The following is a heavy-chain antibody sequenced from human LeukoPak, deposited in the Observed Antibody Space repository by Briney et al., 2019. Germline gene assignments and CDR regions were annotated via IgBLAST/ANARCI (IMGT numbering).Heavy chain of an antibody. Sequence: SETLSLTCAVSGYSISSGYYWGWIRQPPGKGLEWIGSIYHSGSTYYNPSLKSRVTISVDTSKNQFSLKLRSVTAADTAVYYCARLTYGDYVWFDPWGQGTLVTVSS. V-gene: IGHV4-38-2*01. D-gene: IGHD4-17*01. CDR1: GYSISSGYY. J-gene: IGHJ5*02. CDR2: IYHSGST. CDR3: ARLTYGDYVWFDP.